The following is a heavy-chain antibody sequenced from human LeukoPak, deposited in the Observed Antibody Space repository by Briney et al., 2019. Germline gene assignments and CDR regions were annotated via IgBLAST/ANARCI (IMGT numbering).Heavy chain of an antibody. CDR2: IYYSGST. CDR3: ARREQHLATFDY. Sequence: SETLSLTCTVSGGSISSSSYYWGWIRQPPGKGLEWIGSIYYSGSTYYNPSLKSRVTISVDTSKNQFSLKLSSVTAADTAVYYCARREQHLATFDYWGQGTLVTVSS. J-gene: IGHJ4*02. D-gene: IGHD6-13*01. V-gene: IGHV4-39*01. CDR1: GGSISSSSYY.